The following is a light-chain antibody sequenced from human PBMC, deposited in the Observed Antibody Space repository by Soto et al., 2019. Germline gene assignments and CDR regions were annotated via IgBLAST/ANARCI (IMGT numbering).Light chain of an antibody. CDR2: DVS. Sequence: ALTQPSSVSGSPGQSITISCTGTSSDVGGYNYVSWYQQHPGKAPKLMIYDVSNRPSGVSNRFSGSKSGNTASLTISGLQAEDEADYYCSSYTSSSTYVFGTGTKLTVL. CDR3: SSYTSSSTYV. J-gene: IGLJ1*01. CDR1: SSDVGGYNY. V-gene: IGLV2-14*01.